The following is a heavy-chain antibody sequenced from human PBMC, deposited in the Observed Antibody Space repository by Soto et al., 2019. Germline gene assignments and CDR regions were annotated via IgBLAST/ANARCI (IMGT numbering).Heavy chain of an antibody. D-gene: IGHD3-10*01. CDR2: IIPILGET. J-gene: IGHJ6*02. CDR3: ARGLWGRMDA. V-gene: IGHV1-69*08. CDR1: GTIFSSYT. Sequence: QVQLVQSGAEVKKPGSSVRVSCKASGTIFSSYTISWVRQAPGQGLEWMGRIIPILGETNSAQKFQGRVTVTADKSTNTASMELNSLRLEDTALYYCARGLWGRMDAWGQGTPVTVSS.